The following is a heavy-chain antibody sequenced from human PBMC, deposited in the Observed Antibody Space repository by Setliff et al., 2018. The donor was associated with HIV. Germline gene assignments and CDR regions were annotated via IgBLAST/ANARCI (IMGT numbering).Heavy chain of an antibody. Sequence: GGSLRLSCTVSGFTFTKSAMNWVRQAPGKGLEWVSVISANGGSTYSADSVKGRFTISRDNTKNTVYLQMNSLRAEDTAVYFCAKDWRSGYDLNFDYWGQGTLVTVSS. D-gene: IGHD5-12*01. CDR2: ISANGGST. CDR3: AKDWRSGYDLNFDY. J-gene: IGHJ4*02. CDR1: GFTFTKSA. V-gene: IGHV3-23*01.